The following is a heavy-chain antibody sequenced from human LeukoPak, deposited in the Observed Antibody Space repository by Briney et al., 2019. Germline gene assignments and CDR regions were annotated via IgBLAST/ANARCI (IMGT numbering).Heavy chain of an antibody. V-gene: IGHV4-59*05. Sequence: SETLSLTCTVSGGSISSYYWSWIRQPAGKGLEWIGRIYYSGSTYYNPSLKSRVTISVDTSKNQFSLKLSSVTAADTAVYYCARVGRIAARHFDYWGQGTLVTVSS. CDR2: IYYSGST. J-gene: IGHJ4*02. CDR3: ARVGRIAARHFDY. CDR1: GGSISSYY. D-gene: IGHD6-6*01.